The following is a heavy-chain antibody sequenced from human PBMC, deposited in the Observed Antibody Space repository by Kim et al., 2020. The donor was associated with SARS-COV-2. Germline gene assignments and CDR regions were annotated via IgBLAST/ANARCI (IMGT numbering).Heavy chain of an antibody. Sequence: ASVKVSCKASGYTFTSYGISWVRQAPGQGLEWMGWISAYNGNTNYAQKLQGRVTMTTDTSTSTAYMELRSLRSDDTAVYYCARDPVTITMVRGLKKYNWFDAWGQGTLVTVSS. CDR1: GYTFTSYG. CDR2: ISAYNGNT. D-gene: IGHD3-10*01. J-gene: IGHJ5*02. CDR3: ARDPVTITMVRGLKKYNWFDA. V-gene: IGHV1-18*01.